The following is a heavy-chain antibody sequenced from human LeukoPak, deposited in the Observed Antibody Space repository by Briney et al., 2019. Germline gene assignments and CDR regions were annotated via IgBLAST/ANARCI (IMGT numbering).Heavy chain of an antibody. CDR2: INHSGST. J-gene: IGHJ5*02. D-gene: IGHD3-16*02. CDR3: ATNDYVWGSYRLNWFDP. Sequence: TSETLSLTCAVYGGSFSGYYWSWIRQPPGKGLEWIGEINHSGSTNYNPSLKSRVTISVDTSKNQFSLKLISVPAADTAVYYCATNDYVWGSYRLNWFDPWGQGTLVTVSS. CDR1: GGSFSGYY. V-gene: IGHV4-34*01.